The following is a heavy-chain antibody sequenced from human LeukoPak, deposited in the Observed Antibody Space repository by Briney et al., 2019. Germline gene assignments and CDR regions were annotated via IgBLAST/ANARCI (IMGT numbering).Heavy chain of an antibody. V-gene: IGHV3-30*04. CDR1: GFTFRNDA. J-gene: IGHJ4*02. D-gene: IGHD5-24*01. CDR3: ARDQLKQYFDS. CDR2: ISYDGSEK. Sequence: GGSLRLSCAASGFTFRNDAMHWVRQAPGKGLEWVAVISYDGSEKYYVDSVKGRFTISRENSKNTVYLQMKSLRPEDTAVYYCARDQLKQYFDSWGQGTLVTVSS.